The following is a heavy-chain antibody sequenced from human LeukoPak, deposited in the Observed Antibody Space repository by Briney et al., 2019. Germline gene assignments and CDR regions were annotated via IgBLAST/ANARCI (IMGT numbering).Heavy chain of an antibody. CDR1: GGPFSGYY. CDR2: INHSGST. V-gene: IGHV4-34*01. J-gene: IGHJ4*02. Sequence: SETLSLTCAVYGGPFSGYYWSWIRQPPGKGLEWIGEINHSGSTNYNPSLKSRVTISVDTSKNQFSLKLSSVTAADTAVYYCARVEGGYNYYWGQGTLVTVSS. D-gene: IGHD5-24*01. CDR3: ARVEGGYNYY.